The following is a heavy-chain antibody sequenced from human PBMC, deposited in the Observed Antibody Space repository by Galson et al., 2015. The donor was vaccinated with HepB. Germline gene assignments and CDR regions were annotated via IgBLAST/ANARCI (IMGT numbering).Heavy chain of an antibody. CDR1: GFTFSSYA. CDR2: ISGSGGST. D-gene: IGHD6-6*01. CDR3: AKEYSSSNYYYYYMDV. Sequence: LRLSCAASGFTFSSYAMSWVRQAPGKGLEWVSAISGSGGSTYYADSVKGRFTISRDNSKNTLYLQMNSLRAEDTAVYYCAKEYSSSNYYYYYMDVWGKGTTVTVSS. J-gene: IGHJ6*03. V-gene: IGHV3-23*01.